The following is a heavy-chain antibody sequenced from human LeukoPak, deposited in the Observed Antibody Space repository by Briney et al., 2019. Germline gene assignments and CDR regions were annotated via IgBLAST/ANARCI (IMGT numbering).Heavy chain of an antibody. D-gene: IGHD3-16*01. CDR2: ISDRGAAT. CDR3: AKVRAEGVWYFDL. V-gene: IGHV3-23*01. J-gene: IGHJ2*01. CDR1: GFTFSRYW. Sequence: PGGSLRLSCAASGFTFSRYWMGWVRQAPGKGLEGVSGISDRGAATYYADSVKGRFTISRDDSKNTLYLQMNSLRADDTALYYCAKVRAEGVWYFDLWGRGTLVTVSS.